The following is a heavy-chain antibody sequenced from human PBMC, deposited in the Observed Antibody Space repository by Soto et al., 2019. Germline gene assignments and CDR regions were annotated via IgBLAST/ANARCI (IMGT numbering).Heavy chain of an antibody. CDR1: GFTFRTYG. CDR2: IWYDGSKQ. CDR3: ARASRDGAGYCPFDK. J-gene: IGHJ4*02. Sequence: QGQLVESGGGVVQPGRSLRLSCAASGFTFRTYGMHWVRQAPGKGLEWLAAIWYDGSKQYYGDSVEGRFTNSRDNSKTTLYLEMDSLRAADTAIYYCARASRDGAGYCPFDKWGQGTLVTVSS. D-gene: IGHD2-2*03. V-gene: IGHV3-33*01.